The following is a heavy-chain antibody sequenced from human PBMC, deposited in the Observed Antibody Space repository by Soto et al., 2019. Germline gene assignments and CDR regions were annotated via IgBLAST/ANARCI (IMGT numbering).Heavy chain of an antibody. CDR1: GFTFSSYW. D-gene: IGHD3-22*01. CDR2: INSDGSST. CDR3: AREYYYDSSGYDYGMDV. J-gene: IGHJ6*02. Sequence: SGGSLRLSCAASGFTFSSYWMHWVRQAPAKGLVWVSRINSDGSSTSYADSVKGRFTISRDNAKNTLYLQMNSLRAEDTAVYYCAREYYYDSSGYDYGMDVWGQGTTVTVSS. V-gene: IGHV3-74*01.